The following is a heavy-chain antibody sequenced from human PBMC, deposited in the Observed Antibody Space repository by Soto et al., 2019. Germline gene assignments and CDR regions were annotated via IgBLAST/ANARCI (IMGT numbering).Heavy chain of an antibody. CDR3: TRNTYCGGDCYEPDAFDI. J-gene: IGHJ3*02. V-gene: IGHV3-49*04. CDR2: IRSKAYGGTT. D-gene: IGHD2-21*02. Sequence: GGSLRLSCTASGFTFGDYAMSWVRQAPGKGLEWVGFIRSKAYGGTTEYAASVKGRFTISRDDSKSIAYLQMNSLKTEDTAVYYCTRNTYCGGDCYEPDAFDIWGQGTMVTVS. CDR1: GFTFGDYA.